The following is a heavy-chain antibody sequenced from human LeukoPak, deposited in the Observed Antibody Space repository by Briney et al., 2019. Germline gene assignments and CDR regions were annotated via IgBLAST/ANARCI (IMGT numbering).Heavy chain of an antibody. D-gene: IGHD6-6*01. CDR3: ASPEYSSSLLDYYYYGMDV. J-gene: IGHJ6*02. Sequence: AASVKVSCKASGGTFSSYAISWVRQAPGQGLEWMGGIIPIFGTANYAQKFQGRVTITADESTSTAYMELSSLRSEDTAVYYCASPEYSSSLLDYYYYGMDVWGQGTTVTVSS. CDR2: IIPIFGTA. CDR1: GGTFSSYA. V-gene: IGHV1-69*13.